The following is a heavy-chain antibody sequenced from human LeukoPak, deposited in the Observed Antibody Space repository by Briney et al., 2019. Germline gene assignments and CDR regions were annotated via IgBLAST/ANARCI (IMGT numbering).Heavy chain of an antibody. CDR3: ARGTSSSHDY. V-gene: IGHV3-74*01. CDR2: IKSDGSIT. Sequence: TGGSLRLSCAASGFTFSSYWMHWVRQAPVKGLVWVSRIKSDGSITDYADSVEGRFTISRDNAKSTLYLQMNSLRAEDTAVYYCARGTSSSHDYWGQGTLVTVSS. CDR1: GFTFSSYW. D-gene: IGHD6-13*01. J-gene: IGHJ4*02.